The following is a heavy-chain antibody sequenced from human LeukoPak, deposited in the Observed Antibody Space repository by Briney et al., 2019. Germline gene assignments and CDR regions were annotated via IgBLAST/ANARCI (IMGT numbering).Heavy chain of an antibody. CDR1: GFTFSSYA. V-gene: IGHV3-23*01. CDR2: LSNSGAST. D-gene: IGHD2-15*01. J-gene: IGHJ4*02. Sequence: GGSLTLSCAASGFTFSSYAMSWVRHAPGQGLELVSSLSNSGASTYYEDSVKGRFTISRDNAKNSLYLQMNSLRAEDTALYYCAREDQPRGTFDYWGQGILVTVSS. CDR3: AREDQPRGTFDY.